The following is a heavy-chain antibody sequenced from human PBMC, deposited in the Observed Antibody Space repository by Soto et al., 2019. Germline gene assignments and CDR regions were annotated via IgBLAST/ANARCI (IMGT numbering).Heavy chain of an antibody. J-gene: IGHJ4*02. Sequence: EVQLLESGGGLVQPGGSLRLSCAASGFTFSSYAMSWVRQAPRKGLEWVSGIGGNGESTYYADSVKGRFTISRGNSKNTLYLQMNSLRAEDTAIYYCTKARESRYHLKEALDCWGQGTLVTVSS. CDR2: IGGNGEST. V-gene: IGHV3-23*01. CDR3: TKARESRYHLKEALDC. D-gene: IGHD1-26*01. CDR1: GFTFSSYA.